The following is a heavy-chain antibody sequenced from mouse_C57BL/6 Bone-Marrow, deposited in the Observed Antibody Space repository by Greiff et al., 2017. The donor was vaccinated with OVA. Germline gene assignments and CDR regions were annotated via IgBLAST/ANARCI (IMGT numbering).Heavy chain of an antibody. Sequence: VQLQQPGAELVKPGASVKMSCKASGYTFTSYWITWVKQRPGQGLEWIGDIYPGSGSTNYNEKFKSKATLTVDTSSSTAYMQLSSLTSEDSAVYYCARRGRITTVVYFDYWGQGTTLTVSS. D-gene: IGHD1-1*01. CDR2: IYPGSGST. CDR1: GYTFTSYW. J-gene: IGHJ2*01. V-gene: IGHV1-55*01. CDR3: ARRGRITTVVYFDY.